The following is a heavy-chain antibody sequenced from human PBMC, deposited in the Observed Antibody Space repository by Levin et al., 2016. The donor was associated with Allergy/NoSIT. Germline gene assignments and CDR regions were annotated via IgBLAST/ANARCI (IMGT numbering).Heavy chain of an antibody. J-gene: IGHJ3*02. D-gene: IGHD2-2*02. Sequence: GESLKISCAASGFTFSNYWMNWVRQAPGKGLEWVANIQSDGSEKYYVDSVKGRFTTSRDNAKNSLFLQMNSLRGEDTAVYYCASTNTFDTWGPGTMVTVSS. CDR1: GFTFSNYW. CDR3: ASTNTFDT. V-gene: IGHV3-7*03. CDR2: IQSDGSEK.